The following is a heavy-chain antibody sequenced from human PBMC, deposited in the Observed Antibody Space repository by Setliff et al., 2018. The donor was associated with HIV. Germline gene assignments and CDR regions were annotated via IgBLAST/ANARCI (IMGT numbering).Heavy chain of an antibody. CDR3: ARSVIGYYYYGMDV. Sequence: GGSLRLSCVTSGITFINAAMAWVRQAPGKGPEWISFIYSGSSSAVFADSVKGRFTISRDNSKNTLYLQMNSLRAEDTAVYYCARSVIGYYYYGMDVWGQGTLVTVSS. V-gene: IGHV3-NL1*01. J-gene: IGHJ6*02. CDR2: IYSGSSSA. D-gene: IGHD3-10*01. CDR1: GITFINAA.